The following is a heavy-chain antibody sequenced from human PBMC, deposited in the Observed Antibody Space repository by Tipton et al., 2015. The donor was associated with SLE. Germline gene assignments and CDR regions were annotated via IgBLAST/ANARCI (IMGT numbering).Heavy chain of an antibody. Sequence: SLRLSCVASGFTFSTYAMNWVRQAPGKGLEWVSAISDTGGSTYYADAVKGRFTVSRDNSNNTLFLHMNSLRAEDTAVYYCAKETSYYGYNYYYMDVWGKGTTVTVSS. J-gene: IGHJ6*03. D-gene: IGHD3-10*01. CDR1: GFTFSTYA. V-gene: IGHV3-23*01. CDR3: AKETSYYGYNYYYMDV. CDR2: ISDTGGST.